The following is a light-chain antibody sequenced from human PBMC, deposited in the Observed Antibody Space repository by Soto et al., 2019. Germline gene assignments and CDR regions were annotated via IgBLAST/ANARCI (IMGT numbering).Light chain of an antibody. CDR2: GAS. J-gene: IGKJ4*01. CDR1: QSVSSSY. Sequence: DIVLTQSPGTLSLSPGERAALSCRASQSVSSSYLAWYQQKPCQAPRLLIYGASNRATGIPDRFSGSGSGTDFTLTISRLEPEDFAVYYCQQYDNSPLTFGGGTKVEIK. CDR3: QQYDNSPLT. V-gene: IGKV3-20*01.